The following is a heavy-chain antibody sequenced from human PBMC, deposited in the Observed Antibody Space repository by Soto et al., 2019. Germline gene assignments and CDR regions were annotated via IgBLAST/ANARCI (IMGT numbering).Heavy chain of an antibody. CDR1: GGTFSSYV. J-gene: IGHJ5*02. CDR3: ATVDRSVALVGWFDP. CDR2: IIPVSGTA. Sequence: QVHLEQSGAEVKKPGSSVKVSCKFSGGTFSSYVIIWVRQAPGQGLEWMGGIIPVSGTANYAQKFHGRFTISADAATNTAYMELSSVRFDDTAVYYCATVDRSVALVGWFDPWGQGTLVTVSS. D-gene: IGHD2-8*02. V-gene: IGHV1-69*01.